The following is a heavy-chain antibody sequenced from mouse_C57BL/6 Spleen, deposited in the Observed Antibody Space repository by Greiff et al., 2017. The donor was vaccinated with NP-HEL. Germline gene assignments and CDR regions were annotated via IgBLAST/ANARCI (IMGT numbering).Heavy chain of an antibody. Sequence: ESGPGLVKPSQSLSLTCSVTGYSITSGYYWNWIRQFPGNKLEWMGYISYDGSNNYNPSLKNRISITRDTSKNQFFLKLNSVTTEDTATYYCARESYYDYYYAMDYWGQGTSVTVSS. V-gene: IGHV3-6*01. CDR1: GYSITSGYY. D-gene: IGHD2-4*01. J-gene: IGHJ4*01. CDR2: ISYDGSN. CDR3: ARESYYDYYYAMDY.